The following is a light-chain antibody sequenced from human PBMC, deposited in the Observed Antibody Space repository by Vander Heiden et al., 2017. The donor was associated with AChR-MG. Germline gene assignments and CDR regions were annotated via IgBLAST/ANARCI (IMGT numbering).Light chain of an antibody. CDR3: GADLGSGSNFVLWV. V-gene: IGLV9-49*01. J-gene: IGLJ3*02. CDR2: VGTGGIVG. Sequence: QPVLTQPPSASASLGASVTPTCTLASGYSHLQVAWYQQGPGKGPRVVMRVGTGGIVGPKGDGIPDRFSVFGSGLNRYLTIKNIQEEDESDYHCGADLGSGSNFVLWVFGGGTKLTVL. CDR1: SGYSHLQ.